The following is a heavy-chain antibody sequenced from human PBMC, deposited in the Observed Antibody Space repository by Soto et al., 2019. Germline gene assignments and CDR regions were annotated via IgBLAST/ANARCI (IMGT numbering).Heavy chain of an antibody. Sequence: ASVKVSCKASGYTFTSYGISWVRQAPGQGLEWMGWISAYNGNTNYAQKLQGRVTMTTDTSTSTAYMELRSLRSDDTAVYYCARGTIFGVVNGWFDPWGQGTLVTVSS. CDR2: ISAYNGNT. J-gene: IGHJ5*02. D-gene: IGHD3-3*01. V-gene: IGHV1-18*01. CDR1: GYTFTSYG. CDR3: ARGTIFGVVNGWFDP.